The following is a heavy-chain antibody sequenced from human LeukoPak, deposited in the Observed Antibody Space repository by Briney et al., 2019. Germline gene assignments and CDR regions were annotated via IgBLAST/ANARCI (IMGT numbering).Heavy chain of an antibody. CDR3: AREPGIAAAGFYYFDY. J-gene: IGHJ4*02. V-gene: IGHV4-59*01. CDR2: IYCSGST. D-gene: IGHD6-13*01. Sequence: PSETLSLXCTVSGGSISSYYWSWIRRPPGKGLESIGYIYCSGSTNYNPSLKSRVTISVDTSRNQFSLKLSSVTAADTAVYYCAREPGIAAAGFYYFDYWGQGTLVTVSS. CDR1: GGSISSYY.